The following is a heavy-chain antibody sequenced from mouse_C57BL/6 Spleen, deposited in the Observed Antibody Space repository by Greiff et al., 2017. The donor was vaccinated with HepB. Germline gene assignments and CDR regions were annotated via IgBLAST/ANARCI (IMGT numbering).Heavy chain of an antibody. J-gene: IGHJ1*03. CDR2: ISSGGDYI. CDR3: TRDPYYGSSYWHFDV. Sequence: EVQLVESGEGLVKPGGSLKLSCAASGFTFSSYAMSWVRQTPEKRLEWVAYISSGGDYIYYADTVKGRFTISRDNARNTLYLQMSSLKSEDTAMYYCTRDPYYGSSYWHFDVWGTGTTVTVSS. D-gene: IGHD1-1*01. V-gene: IGHV5-9-1*02. CDR1: GFTFSSYA.